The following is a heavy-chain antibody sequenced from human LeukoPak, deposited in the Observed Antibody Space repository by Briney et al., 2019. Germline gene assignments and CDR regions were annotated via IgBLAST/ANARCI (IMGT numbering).Heavy chain of an antibody. J-gene: IGHJ4*02. Sequence: KPSKTLSLTCAVSGGSISSSNWWSWVRQPPGKGLEWIGEIYHSGSANYNPSLKSRVTISVDKSKNQFSLRLSSVTAADTAVYYCASAGHDGIGYKVCWGQGTLVTVSS. V-gene: IGHV4-4*02. D-gene: IGHD3-22*01. CDR2: IYHSGSA. CDR3: ASAGHDGIGYKVC. CDR1: GGSISSSNW.